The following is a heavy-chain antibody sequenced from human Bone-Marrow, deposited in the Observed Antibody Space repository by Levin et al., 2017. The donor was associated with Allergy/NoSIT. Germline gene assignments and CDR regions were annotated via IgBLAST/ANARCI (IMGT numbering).Heavy chain of an antibody. J-gene: IGHJ5*02. CDR3: TTAIPYIVVVPAAISQTRYNWFDP. CDR2: IKSKTDGGTT. D-gene: IGHD2-2*02. CDR1: GFTFSNAW. V-gene: IGHV3-15*01. Sequence: GGSLRLSCAASGFTFSNAWMSWVRQAPGKGLEWVGRIKSKTDGGTTDYAAPVKGRFTISRDDSKNTLYLQMNSLKTEDTAVYYCTTAIPYIVVVPAAISQTRYNWFDPWGQGTLVTVSS.